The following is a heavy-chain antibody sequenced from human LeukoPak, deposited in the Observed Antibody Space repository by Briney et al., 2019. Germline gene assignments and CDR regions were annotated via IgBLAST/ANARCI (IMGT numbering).Heavy chain of an antibody. CDR1: GFTFSNAW. Sequence: PGGSLRLSCAASGFTFSNAWMSWVRQAPGKGLEWVGRIKSKTDGGTTDYAAPVKGRFTISRDDSKNTLYLQMNGLKTEDTAVYYCSTTYYDFWSGYGDYWGQGTLVTVSS. CDR3: STTYYDFWSGYGDY. D-gene: IGHD3-3*01. V-gene: IGHV3-15*01. CDR2: IKSKTDGGTT. J-gene: IGHJ4*02.